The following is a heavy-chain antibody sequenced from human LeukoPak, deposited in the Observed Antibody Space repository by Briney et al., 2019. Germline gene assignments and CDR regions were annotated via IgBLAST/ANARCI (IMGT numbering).Heavy chain of an antibody. D-gene: IGHD1-26*01. CDR3: AKGLWYGGSVRAFDY. J-gene: IGHJ4*02. CDR1: GFTFSSYG. Sequence: GGTLRLSCAASGFTFSSYGMSWVRQDPGKGLEWVSAISGSGGSTYYEDSVKGRFTISRDNSKNTLYLQMNSLRAEDTAVYYCAKGLWYGGSVRAFDYWGQGTLVTVSS. V-gene: IGHV3-23*01. CDR2: ISGSGGST.